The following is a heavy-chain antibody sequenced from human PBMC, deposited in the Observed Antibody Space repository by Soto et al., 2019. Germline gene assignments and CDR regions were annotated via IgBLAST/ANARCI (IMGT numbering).Heavy chain of an antibody. J-gene: IGHJ6*01. Sequence: ASVRVSCKASGYTITRHDISWVRQAPGQGLEWMGWISAYNGNTNYAQKLQGRVTMTTDTSTSTAYMELRSLRSVDTAVYYCARAPGDSISHYYYFDGMDVWG. V-gene: IGHV1-18*04. CDR3: ARAPGDSISHYYYFDGMDV. D-gene: IGHD2-21*01. CDR2: ISAYNGNT. CDR1: GYTITRHD.